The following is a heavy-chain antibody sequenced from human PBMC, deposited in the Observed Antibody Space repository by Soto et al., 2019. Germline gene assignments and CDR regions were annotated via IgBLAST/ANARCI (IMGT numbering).Heavy chain of an antibody. J-gene: IGHJ4*02. V-gene: IGHV4-4*02. CDR2: IYHSGST. Sequence: QVQLQESGPGLVKPSGTLSLTCAVSGGSISSSNCWSWVRQPPGKGLEWIGEIYHSGSTNYNPSLKRRVTISVAKSKNQFSLKLSSVTAADTAVYYCARAAMGGSSWPFDYWGQGTLVTVSS. CDR1: GGSISSSNC. CDR3: ARAAMGGSSWPFDY. D-gene: IGHD6-13*01.